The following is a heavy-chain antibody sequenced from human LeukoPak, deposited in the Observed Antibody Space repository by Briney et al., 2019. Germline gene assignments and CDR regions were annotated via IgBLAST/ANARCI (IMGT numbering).Heavy chain of an antibody. CDR2: INSDGSSI. J-gene: IGHJ4*02. V-gene: IGHV3-74*01. CDR1: GSTFSSHW. Sequence: GGSLRLSCAASGSTFSSHWMHWVRQAPGKGLVWVSRINSDGSSISYADSVKGRFTISRDNSKNTLYLQMNSLRAEDTAVYYCAREPSSPVYFDYWGQGTLVTVSS. D-gene: IGHD6-13*01. CDR3: AREPSSPVYFDY.